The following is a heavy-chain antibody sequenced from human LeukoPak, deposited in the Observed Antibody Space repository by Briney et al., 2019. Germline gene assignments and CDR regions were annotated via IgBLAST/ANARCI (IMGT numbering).Heavy chain of an antibody. CDR1: GDSISSYY. CDR2: IYTSGST. J-gene: IGHJ4*02. CDR3: ARGHSSSFYFDY. D-gene: IGHD6-13*01. V-gene: IGHV4-4*07. Sequence: SETLSLTCTVSGDSISSYYWSWIRQPAGKGLEWIGRIYTSGSTNYNPSLKSRVTMSVDTSKNQFSLKLSSMTAADTAVYYCARGHSSSFYFDYWGQGTLVTVSS.